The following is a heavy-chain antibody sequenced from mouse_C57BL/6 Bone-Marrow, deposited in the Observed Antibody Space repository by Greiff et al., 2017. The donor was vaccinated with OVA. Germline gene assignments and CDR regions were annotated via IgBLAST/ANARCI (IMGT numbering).Heavy chain of an antibody. V-gene: IGHV5-4*01. Sequence: EVHLVESGGGLVKPGGSLKLSCAASGFTFSSYAMSWVRQTPEKRLEWVATISDGGSYTYYPDNVKGRFTISRDNAKNNLYLQMSHLKSEDTAMYYCARDGANLDYWGQGTTLTVSS. CDR3: ARDGANLDY. CDR2: ISDGGSYT. CDR1: GFTFSSYA. J-gene: IGHJ2*01. D-gene: IGHD1-1*01.